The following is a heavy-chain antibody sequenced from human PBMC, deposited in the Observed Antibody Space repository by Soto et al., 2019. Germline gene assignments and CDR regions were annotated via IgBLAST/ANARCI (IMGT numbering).Heavy chain of an antibody. D-gene: IGHD6-13*01. CDR1: GFTFSNYA. V-gene: IGHV3-23*01. CDR2: VSGSGGNT. Sequence: VQLLESGGGLVQPGGSLRLSCAASGFTFSNYAMSWVRQAPGKGLEWVSAVSGSGGNTYYADSVQGRFTICRDNSKNMLNLQMNSLRAEDTAVYYCAKLNLFVSAAAGRGPFDYWGQGTLVTVSS. J-gene: IGHJ4*02. CDR3: AKLNLFVSAAAGRGPFDY.